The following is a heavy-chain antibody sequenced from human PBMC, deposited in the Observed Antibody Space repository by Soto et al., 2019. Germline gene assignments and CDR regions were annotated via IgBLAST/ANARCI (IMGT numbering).Heavy chain of an antibody. J-gene: IGHJ4*02. CDR1: GFTFSSYA. CDR2: ISYDGSNK. D-gene: IGHD1-26*01. V-gene: IGHV3-30-3*01. CDR3: AREEWELRLYFDY. Sequence: PGGSLRLSCAASGFTFSSYAMHWVRQAPGKGLEWVAVISYDGSNKYYADSVKGRFTISRDNSKNTLYLQMNSLRAEDTAVYYCAREEWELRLYFDYWGQGTLVTVSS.